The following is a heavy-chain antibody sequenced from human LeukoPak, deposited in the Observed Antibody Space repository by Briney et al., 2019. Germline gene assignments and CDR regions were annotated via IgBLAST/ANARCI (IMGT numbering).Heavy chain of an antibody. J-gene: IGHJ4*02. D-gene: IGHD6-13*01. CDR2: IDPNSGGA. CDR3: TRVSSYIAADY. CDR1: GYTFTAYY. V-gene: IGHV1-2*02. Sequence: ASVKVSCKASGYTFTAYYMHWVRQAPGQGPEWLGWIDPNSGGAKYAQKFQGRVTMTRDTSISTAYMELSRPGSGDTALYYCTRVSSYIAADYWGQGSLVTVSS.